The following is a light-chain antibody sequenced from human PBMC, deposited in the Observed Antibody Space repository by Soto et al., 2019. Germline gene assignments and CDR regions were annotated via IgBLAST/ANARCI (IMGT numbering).Light chain of an antibody. Sequence: LTQPASVSGSPGQSVTISCTVTSIDVGSYNYVSWYQQHPGKAPKLMIYEVSDRPSGISSRFSGSKSGNTASLTISGLQTEDEADYYCSSYTSSSTLFGTGTKVTVL. CDR1: SIDVGSYNY. J-gene: IGLJ1*01. CDR3: SSYTSSSTL. V-gene: IGLV2-14*01. CDR2: EVS.